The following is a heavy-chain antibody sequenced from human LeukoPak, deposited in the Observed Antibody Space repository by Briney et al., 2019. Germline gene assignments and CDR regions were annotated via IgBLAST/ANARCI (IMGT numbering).Heavy chain of an antibody. CDR1: GFTLSSYA. D-gene: IGHD3-3*01. CDR2: ISGSGGST. Sequence: GGSLRLSCAASGFTLSSYAMSWVRQAPGKGLEWVSAISGSGGSTYYADSVKGRFTISRDNSKNTLYLQMNSLRAEDTAVYYCAKGQGITIFGVVSQHWGQGTLVTVSS. J-gene: IGHJ1*01. V-gene: IGHV3-23*01. CDR3: AKGQGITIFGVVSQH.